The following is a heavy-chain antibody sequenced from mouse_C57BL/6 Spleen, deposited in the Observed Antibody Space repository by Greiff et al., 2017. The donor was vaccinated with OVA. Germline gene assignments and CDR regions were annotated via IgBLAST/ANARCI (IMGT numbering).Heavy chain of an antibody. Sequence: DVHLVESGGDLVKPGGSLKLSCAASGFTFSSYGMSWVRQTPDKRLEWVATISSGGSYTYYPDSVKGRFTISRDNAKNTLYLQMSSLKSEDTAMYYCARQGNDYWFAYWGQGTLVTVSA. J-gene: IGHJ3*01. V-gene: IGHV5-6*01. D-gene: IGHD2-4*01. CDR1: GFTFSSYG. CDR2: ISSGGSYT. CDR3: ARQGNDYWFAY.